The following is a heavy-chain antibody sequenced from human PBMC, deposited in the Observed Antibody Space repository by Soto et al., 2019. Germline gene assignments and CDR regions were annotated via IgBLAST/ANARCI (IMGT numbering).Heavy chain of an antibody. CDR1: GGTFSSYT. D-gene: IGHD6-6*01. J-gene: IGHJ4*02. CDR3: ATQQPVGYFDY. CDR2: IIPILGIA. Sequence: QVQLVQSGAEVKKPGSSVKGSCKASGGTFSSYTISWVRQAPGQGLEWMGRIIPILGIANYAQKFQGRVTITADKSTSTAYMELSSLRSEDTAVYYCATQQPVGYFDYWGQGTLVTVSS. V-gene: IGHV1-69*02.